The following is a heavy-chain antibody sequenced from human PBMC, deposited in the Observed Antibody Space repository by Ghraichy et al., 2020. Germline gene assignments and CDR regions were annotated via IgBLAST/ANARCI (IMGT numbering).Heavy chain of an antibody. Sequence: GGSLRLSCAASGFTFSSHGMHWVRQAPGKGLEWLAVVSHDGSHDYYADSVKGRFTISRDNSKNTLYMQMNNLRTEDTAVYYCVAYYGYYLGYWGQGTLVTVSS. V-gene: IGHV3-30*03. CDR1: GFTFSSHG. J-gene: IGHJ4*02. CDR3: VAYYGYYLGY. D-gene: IGHD4-17*01. CDR2: VSHDGSHD.